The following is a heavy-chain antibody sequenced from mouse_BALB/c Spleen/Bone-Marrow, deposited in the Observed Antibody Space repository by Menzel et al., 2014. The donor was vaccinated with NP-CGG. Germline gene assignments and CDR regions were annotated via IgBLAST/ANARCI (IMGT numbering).Heavy chain of an antibody. CDR3: ANGVTTGWFVY. V-gene: IGHV1-76*01. D-gene: IGHD2-2*01. CDR1: GYTFTSYW. CDR2: IYPGSGST. Sequence: QVQLQQSGAELVRPGASVKLSCKTSGYTFTSYWIHWVKQRPGQGLEWIARIYPGSGSTYYNEKFEGKATLTADKSSSTAYRQLSSLKSEDSAVYYCANGVTTGWFVYWGQGTLVTVSA. J-gene: IGHJ3*01.